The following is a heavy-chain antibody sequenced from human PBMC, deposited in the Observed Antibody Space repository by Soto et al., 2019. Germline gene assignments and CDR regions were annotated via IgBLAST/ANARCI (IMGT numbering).Heavy chain of an antibody. J-gene: IGHJ6*02. D-gene: IGHD6-13*01. V-gene: IGHV3-11*01. CDR3: ARDDSSSWYAYYCYGMDV. CDR1: GFTFSDYY. CDR2: ISSSGSTI. Sequence: QVQLVESGGGLVKPGGSLRLSCAASGFTFSDYYMSWIRQAPGKGLEWVSYISSSGSTIYYADSVKGRFTISRDNAKNSLYRQRNSLGAEETAVYYCARDDSSSWYAYYCYGMDVWGRGTTVTVSS.